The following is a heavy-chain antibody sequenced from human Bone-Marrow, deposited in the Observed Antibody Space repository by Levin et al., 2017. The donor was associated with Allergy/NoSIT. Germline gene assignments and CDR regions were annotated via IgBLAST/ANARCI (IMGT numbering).Heavy chain of an antibody. V-gene: IGHV5-51*01. J-gene: IGHJ3*02. Sequence: GESLKISCKGSGYSFTSYWIGWVRQMPGKGLEWMGIIYPGDSDTRYSPSFQGQVTISADKSISTAYLQWSSLKASDTAMYYCAITPEGYSYGSDAFDIWGQGTMVTVSS. CDR1: GYSFTSYW. D-gene: IGHD5-18*01. CDR3: AITPEGYSYGSDAFDI. CDR2: IYPGDSDT.